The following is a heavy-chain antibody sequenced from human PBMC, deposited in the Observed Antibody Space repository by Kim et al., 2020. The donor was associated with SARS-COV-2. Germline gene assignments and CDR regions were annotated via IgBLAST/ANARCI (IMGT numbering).Heavy chain of an antibody. D-gene: IGHD3-9*01. Sequence: SETLSLTCAVYGGSFSGYYWSWIRQPPGKGLEWIGEINHSGSTNYNPSLKSRVTISVDTSKNQFSLKLSSVTAADTAVYYCARGNYKGGILTGYYKGPPAGFDYWGQGALVTVSS. CDR3: ARGNYKGGILTGYYKGPPAGFDY. CDR1: GGSFSGYY. V-gene: IGHV4-34*01. J-gene: IGHJ4*02. CDR2: INHSGST.